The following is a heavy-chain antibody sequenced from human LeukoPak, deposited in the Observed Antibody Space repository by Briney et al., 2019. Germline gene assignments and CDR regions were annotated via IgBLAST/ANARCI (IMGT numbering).Heavy chain of an antibody. J-gene: IGHJ5*02. Sequence: SVKVSCKASGGTFSSYAISWVRQAPGQGLEWMGGIIPIFGTANYAQKFQGRVTITADESTSTAYVELSSLRSKDTAVYYCARARYCSGGSCYWFDPWGQGTLVTVSS. D-gene: IGHD2-15*01. CDR1: GGTFSSYA. CDR3: ARARYCSGGSCYWFDP. CDR2: IIPIFGTA. V-gene: IGHV1-69*13.